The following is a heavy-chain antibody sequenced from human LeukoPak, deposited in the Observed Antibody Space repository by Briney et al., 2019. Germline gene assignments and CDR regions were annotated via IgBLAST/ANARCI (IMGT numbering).Heavy chain of an antibody. CDR3: ARDYYDGIGYYYEDY. D-gene: IGHD3-22*01. CDR2: IRFDGSTK. CDR1: GFTFSNYG. Sequence: GGSLRLSCATSGFTFSNYGMHWVRQAPGKGLEWVAFIRFDGSTKYYADSVKGRFTISRDNSKNTFYLQMNSLRAEDTAVYYCARDYYDGIGYYYEDYWGQGTLVTVSS. V-gene: IGHV3-30*02. J-gene: IGHJ4*02.